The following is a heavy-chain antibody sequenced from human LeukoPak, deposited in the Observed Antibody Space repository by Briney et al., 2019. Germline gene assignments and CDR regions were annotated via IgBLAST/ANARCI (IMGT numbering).Heavy chain of an antibody. CDR3: ARGGSYGSVDY. CDR1: GFTFNNYW. V-gene: IGHV3-74*01. Sequence: GGSLRLSCGTSGFTFNNYWMYWVRQPSGKGLVWVSLIKSDGSPTYADSVKGRFTISRDNAKNTLYLQMNSLRAEDTAVYYCARGGSYGSVDYWGQGTLVTVSS. CDR2: IKSDGSP. D-gene: IGHD5-18*01. J-gene: IGHJ4*02.